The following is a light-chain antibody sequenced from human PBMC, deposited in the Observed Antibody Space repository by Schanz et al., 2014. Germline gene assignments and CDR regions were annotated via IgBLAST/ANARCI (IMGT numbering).Light chain of an antibody. CDR2: DVS. V-gene: IGLV2-11*01. CDR1: DVGGYSY. CDR3: CSYAGGYTWF. J-gene: IGLJ2*01. Sequence: QSALTQPPSASGSPGQSVTISCTGTDVGGYSYVSWYQQHPGKAPKLMIYDVSKRPSGVPDRFSGSKSGITASLTISGLQAEDEADYYCCSYAGGYTWFFGGGTKLTVL.